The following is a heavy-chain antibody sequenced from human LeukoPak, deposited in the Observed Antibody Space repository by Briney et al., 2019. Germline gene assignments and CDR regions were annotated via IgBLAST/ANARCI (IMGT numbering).Heavy chain of an antibody. CDR3: AKDLTAVGAIDWFDP. D-gene: IGHD1-26*01. J-gene: IGHJ5*02. V-gene: IGHV3-23*01. CDR1: GFTFSSYA. CDR2: ISGSGGST. Sequence: PGGSLRLSCAASGFTFSSYAMSWVRQAPGKGLEWVSAISGSGGSTYYADSVKGRFTISRDNSKNTLYLQMNSLRAEDTAVYYCAKDLTAVGAIDWFDPWGQGTLVTVSS.